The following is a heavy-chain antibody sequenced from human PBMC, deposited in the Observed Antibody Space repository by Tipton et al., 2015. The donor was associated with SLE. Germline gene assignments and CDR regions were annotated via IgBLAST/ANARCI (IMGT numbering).Heavy chain of an antibody. CDR3: ARECIAAAGRDYYYYYMDV. J-gene: IGHJ6*03. CDR1: GGSISSGGYY. Sequence: TLSLTCTVSGGSISSGGYYWSWIRQHPGKGLEWIGYIYYSGSTYYNPSLKSRVTISVDTSKNQFSLKLSSVTAADTAVYYRARECIAAAGRDYYYYYMDVWGKGTTVTVSS. CDR2: IYYSGST. V-gene: IGHV4-31*03. D-gene: IGHD6-13*01.